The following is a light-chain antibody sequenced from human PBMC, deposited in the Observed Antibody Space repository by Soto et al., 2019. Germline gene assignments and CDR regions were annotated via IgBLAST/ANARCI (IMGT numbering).Light chain of an antibody. Sequence: DIQMTQSPSSLSASVGDRVTLTCRASQSISSYLMWYQQKPGKAPKLLIYAASSLQSGVPSRFSGSGSGTDFTLTISSLQPEDFATYYCQQSYSTPYTFGQGTKLEIK. J-gene: IGKJ2*01. CDR2: AAS. CDR1: QSISSY. V-gene: IGKV1-39*01. CDR3: QQSYSTPYT.